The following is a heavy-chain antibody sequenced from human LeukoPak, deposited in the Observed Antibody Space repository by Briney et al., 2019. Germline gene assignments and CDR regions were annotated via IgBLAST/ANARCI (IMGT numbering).Heavy chain of an antibody. J-gene: IGHJ4*02. V-gene: IGHV1-2*02. CDR3: ARGDSTSYYLRLDY. CDR2: INPNSAGT. D-gene: IGHD3-22*01. CDR1: GYTFTGYY. Sequence: ASVKVSCKASGYTFTGYYIHWVRQAPGQGLEWMGWINPNSAGTNYAQKFQDRVTLTRDTPISTGYMELSRLRSDGTAVYYCARGDSTSYYLRLDYWGQGTLVTVSS.